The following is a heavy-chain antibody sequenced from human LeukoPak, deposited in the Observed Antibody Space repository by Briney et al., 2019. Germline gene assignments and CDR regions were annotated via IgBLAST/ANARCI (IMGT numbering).Heavy chain of an antibody. CDR2: ISYDGSNK. J-gene: IGHJ3*02. CDR3: ARDLAGDTATGGAFDI. CDR1: GFTFSSYA. D-gene: IGHD5-18*01. V-gene: IGHV3-30-3*01. Sequence: PGGSLRLSCAASGFTFSSYAMHWVRQAPGKGLEWVAVISYDGSNKYYADSVKGRFTIPRDNSKNTLYLQMNSLRAEDTAVYYCARDLAGDTATGGAFDIWGQGTMVTVSS.